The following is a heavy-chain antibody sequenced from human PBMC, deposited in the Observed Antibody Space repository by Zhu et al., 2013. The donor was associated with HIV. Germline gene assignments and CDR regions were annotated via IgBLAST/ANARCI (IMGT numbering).Heavy chain of an antibody. CDR1: GYTFTSYY. V-gene: IGHV1-46*01. CDR2: INPSGGST. D-gene: IGHD2-15*01. J-gene: IGHJ3*02. CDR3: ACSLPHDAFDI. Sequence: VQLVQSGAEVKKPGASVKVSCKASGYTFTSYYMHWVRQAPGQGLEWMGIINPSGGSTSYAQKFQGRVTMTRDTSTSTVYMELSSLRSEDTAVYYCACSLPHDAFDIWGQGTMVTVSS.